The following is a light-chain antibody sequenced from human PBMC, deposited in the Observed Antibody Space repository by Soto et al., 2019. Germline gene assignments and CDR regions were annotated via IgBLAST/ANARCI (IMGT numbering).Light chain of an antibody. J-gene: IGKJ1*01. V-gene: IGKV3-20*01. CDR3: QQYGSSPWT. CDR2: GAS. CDR1: QSVSSSY. Sequence: EIVLTQSPGTLSLSPGERATLSCRASQSVSSSYLAWYQQKPGQAPRLLIYGASSRATGIPDRFSGSGSGTDFTLTISRLEPEDFAVYYCQQYGSSPWTLGHGTKVEFK.